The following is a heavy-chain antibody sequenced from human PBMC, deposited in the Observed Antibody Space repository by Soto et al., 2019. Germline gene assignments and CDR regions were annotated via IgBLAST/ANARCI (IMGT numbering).Heavy chain of an antibody. CDR1: GGSISSSNW. CDR2: IYHSGST. J-gene: IGHJ5*02. Sequence: QVQLQESGPGLVKPSGTLSLTCAVSGGSISSSNWWSWVRQPPGKGLEWIGEIYHSGSTNYNPSLKGRVTISVDKSKNQFSLKLSSVTAADTAVYYCARGYKNYGDYGQTENWFDPWGQGTLVTVSS. V-gene: IGHV4-4*02. D-gene: IGHD4-17*01. CDR3: ARGYKNYGDYGQTENWFDP.